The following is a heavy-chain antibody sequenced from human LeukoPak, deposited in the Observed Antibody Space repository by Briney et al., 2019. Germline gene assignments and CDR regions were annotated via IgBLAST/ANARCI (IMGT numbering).Heavy chain of an antibody. CDR2: INPSGGST. V-gene: IGHV1-46*01. CDR3: ARDQGVSRFLEWSSNNWFDP. J-gene: IGHJ5*02. Sequence: ASVKVSCKASGYTFTSYYMHWVRQAPGQGLEWMGIINPSGGSTSYAQKFQGRVTMTRDTSTSTVYMELSSLRSEDTAVYYCARDQGVSRFLEWSSNNWFDPWGQGTLVTVSS. CDR1: GYTFTSYY. D-gene: IGHD3-3*01.